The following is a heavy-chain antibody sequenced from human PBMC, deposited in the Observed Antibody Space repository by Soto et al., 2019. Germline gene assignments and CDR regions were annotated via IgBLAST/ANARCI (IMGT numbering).Heavy chain of an antibody. V-gene: IGHV3-64*01. CDR2: ITSNGGST. J-gene: IGHJ4*02. CDR1: GFTFSSYA. CDR3: VRWRDSSGYDY. Sequence: EVQLVESGGDLVQPGGSLRVSCAASGFTFSSYAMHWVRQAPGKGLEYVSAITSNGGSTYYANSVKGRFTISRDNSKNTLYLQMGSLRPEDMAVYYCVRWRDSSGYDYWGQGTLVTVSS. D-gene: IGHD3-22*01.